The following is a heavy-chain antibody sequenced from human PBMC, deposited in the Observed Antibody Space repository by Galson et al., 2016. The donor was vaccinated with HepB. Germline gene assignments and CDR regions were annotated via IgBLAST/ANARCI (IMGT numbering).Heavy chain of an antibody. CDR3: ARGGTTMQTSQYFDL. Sequence: SLRLSCAAPGFAFNDYYMTWIRQAPGKGLEWISHITSGGDDTYYAESVKGRFTIPRDNARKLLTLNLRNLRAEDTAVYCCARGGTTMQTSQYFDLWGRGTLVSVSS. J-gene: IGHJ2*01. CDR1: GFAFNDYY. CDR2: ITSGGDDT. D-gene: IGHD1-26*01. V-gene: IGHV3-11*05.